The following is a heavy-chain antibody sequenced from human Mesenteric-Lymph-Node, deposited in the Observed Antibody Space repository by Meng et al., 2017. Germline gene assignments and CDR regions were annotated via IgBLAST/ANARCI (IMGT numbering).Heavy chain of an antibody. V-gene: IGHV1-3*01. CDR2: ITPDNGNA. CDR1: GYTLTGYP. CDR3: ARGIEFIAAAGDIEYYFDY. Sequence: ASVKVSCKASGYTLTGYPVHWVRQAPGQRPEWMGWITPDNGNAKYSQKFQGRLTITRDTSANTAYMELSSLSSEDTAVYYCARGIEFIAAAGDIEYYFDYWGQGTLVTVSS. J-gene: IGHJ4*02. D-gene: IGHD6-13*01.